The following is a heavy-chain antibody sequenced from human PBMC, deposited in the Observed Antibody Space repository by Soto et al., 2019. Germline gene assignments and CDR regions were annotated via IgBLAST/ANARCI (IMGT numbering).Heavy chain of an antibody. Sequence: PGGSLRLSCAASGFTFSSYAMSWVRQAPGKGLEWVSAISGSGGSTYYADSVKGRFTISRDNSKNTLYLQMNSLRAEDTAVYYCAKDAGDLGQLLYDYYSYGMDVWGQGTTVTVSS. V-gene: IGHV3-23*01. CDR1: GFTFSSYA. D-gene: IGHD2-2*02. J-gene: IGHJ6*02. CDR2: ISGSGGST. CDR3: AKDAGDLGQLLYDYYSYGMDV.